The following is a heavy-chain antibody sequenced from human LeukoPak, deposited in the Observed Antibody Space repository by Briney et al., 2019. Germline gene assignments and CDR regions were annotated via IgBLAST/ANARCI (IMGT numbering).Heavy chain of an antibody. CDR2: IWYDGGNK. CDR3: ARDGYSSSSSLYYFDY. J-gene: IGHJ4*02. CDR1: GFTFSSYG. Sequence: GGSLRLSCAASGFTFSSYGMHWVRQAPGKGLEWVAVIWYDGGNKYYADSVKGRFTISRDNSKNTLYLQMNSLRAEDTAVYYCARDGYSSSSSLYYFDYWGQGTLVTVSS. V-gene: IGHV3-33*01. D-gene: IGHD6-6*01.